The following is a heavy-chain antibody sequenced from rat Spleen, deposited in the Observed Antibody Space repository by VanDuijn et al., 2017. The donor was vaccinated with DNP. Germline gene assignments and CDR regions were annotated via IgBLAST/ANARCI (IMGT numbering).Heavy chain of an antibody. D-gene: IGHD1-6*01. CDR1: GFSLTSYA. CDR3: TRVLYNGYQRHYWSFDF. J-gene: IGHJ1*01. V-gene: IGHV2-6*01. Sequence: QVQLKESGPGLVQPSHTLSLTCTVSGFSLTSYAVSWVRQPPGKGLEWIAAISSGEKTYYNPALKSRLSISRDTSKSQVFLKMNSLPTEDTAIYFCTRVLYNGYQRHYWSFDFWGPGTMVTVSS. CDR2: ISSGEKT.